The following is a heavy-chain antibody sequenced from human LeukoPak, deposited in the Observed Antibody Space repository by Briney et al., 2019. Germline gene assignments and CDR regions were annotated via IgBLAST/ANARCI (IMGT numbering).Heavy chain of an antibody. J-gene: IGHJ5*02. CDR3: AKTSLGVVVVAATPQFDP. CDR2: ISYDGSNK. CDR1: GFTFSSYA. V-gene: IGHV3-30-3*02. D-gene: IGHD2-15*01. Sequence: GGSLRLSCAASGFTFSSYAMHWVRQAPGKGLEWVAVISYDGSNKYYADSVKGRFTISRDNSKNTLYLQMNSLRAEDTAVYYCAKTSLGVVVVAATPQFDPWGQGTLVTVSS.